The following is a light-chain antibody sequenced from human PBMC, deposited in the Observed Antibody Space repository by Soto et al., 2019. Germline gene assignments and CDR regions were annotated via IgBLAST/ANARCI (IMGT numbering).Light chain of an antibody. CDR1: SGHSSYA. Sequence: QSVLTQSPSASASLGASVKLTCTLSSGHSSYAIAWHQQQPKKGPRYLMKLNSDGSHNKGDGIPDRFSGSSSGAERYLTISSLQSEDEADYYCQTWGTGTWVFGGGTKLTVL. V-gene: IGLV4-69*01. J-gene: IGLJ3*02. CDR3: QTWGTGTWV. CDR2: LNSDGSH.